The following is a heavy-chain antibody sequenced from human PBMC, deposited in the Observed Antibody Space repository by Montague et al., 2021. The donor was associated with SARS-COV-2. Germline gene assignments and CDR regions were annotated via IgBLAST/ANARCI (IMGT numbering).Heavy chain of an antibody. CDR2: IYYSGST. V-gene: IGHV4-39*01. CDR1: GGSISGSNYY. CDR3: ARLLLELPGDY. Sequence: SETLSLTCTVSGGSISGSNYYWAWIRQPPGKGLEWIGSIYYSGSTYDNPSVKSRVSISVDTSKNQFSLKLNSVTAADTAVYYCARLLLELPGDYWGQGTLVTVSS. D-gene: IGHD1-7*01. J-gene: IGHJ4*02.